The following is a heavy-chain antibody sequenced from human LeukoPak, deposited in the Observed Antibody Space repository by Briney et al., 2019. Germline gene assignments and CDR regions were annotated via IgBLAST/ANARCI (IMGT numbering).Heavy chain of an antibody. J-gene: IGHJ6*02. CDR1: GSISGYY. CDR2: VYTSGST. CDR3: ARRGGYYYYYYYGMDV. Sequence: SETLSLTCTVTGSISGYYWSWIRQPPGKGLEWIGYVYTSGSTNYNPSLESRVTISVDTSKNQFSLKLSSVTAADTAVYYCARRGGYYYYYYYGMDVWGQGTTVTVSS. D-gene: IGHD5-12*01. V-gene: IGHV4-4*09.